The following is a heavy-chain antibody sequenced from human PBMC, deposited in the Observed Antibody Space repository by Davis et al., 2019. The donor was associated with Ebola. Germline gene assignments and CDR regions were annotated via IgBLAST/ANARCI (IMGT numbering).Heavy chain of an antibody. Sequence: SETLSLTCTVSGDSISSYYWSWIRQSPGKGLEWIGYIYYSGNTNYNPSLKSRVTISVDTSKNQFSLKLSSVTAADTAVYYCTNYYGSVWGQGTLVTVSS. CDR2: IYYSGNT. CDR1: GDSISSYY. J-gene: IGHJ4*02. V-gene: IGHV4-59*01. D-gene: IGHD3-10*01. CDR3: TNYYGSV.